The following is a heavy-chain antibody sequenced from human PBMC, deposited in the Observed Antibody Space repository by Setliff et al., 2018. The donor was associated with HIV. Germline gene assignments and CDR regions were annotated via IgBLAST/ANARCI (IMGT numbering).Heavy chain of an antibody. CDR1: GFTFSTYW. V-gene: IGHV3-7*01. CDR2: IKADGSEK. Sequence: PGGSLRLSCAASGFTFSTYWMGRIRQVPGKGLEWVANIKADGSEKYYMNSVKGRFTISRDNAENSLYLQMNSLRADDTAVYYCSLGYCSGGSCYSDPEVAFDVWGQGTMVTVSS. D-gene: IGHD2-15*01. J-gene: IGHJ3*01. CDR3: SLGYCSGGSCYSDPEVAFDV.